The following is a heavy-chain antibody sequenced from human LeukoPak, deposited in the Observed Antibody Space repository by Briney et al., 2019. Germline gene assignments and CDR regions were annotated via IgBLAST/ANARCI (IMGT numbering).Heavy chain of an antibody. J-gene: IGHJ4*02. V-gene: IGHV1-69*05. Sequence: ASVKVSCKASGGTFSSYAISWVRQAPGQGLEWMGGIIPIFGTANYAQKFQGRVTITTDESTSTAYMELSSLRSDDTAVYYCARGVVPAARSDYWGQGTLVTVSS. CDR3: ARGVVPAARSDY. D-gene: IGHD2-2*01. CDR2: IIPIFGTA. CDR1: GGTFSSYA.